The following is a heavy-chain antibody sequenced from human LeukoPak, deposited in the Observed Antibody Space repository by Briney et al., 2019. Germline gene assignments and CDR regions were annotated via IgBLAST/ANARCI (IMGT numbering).Heavy chain of an antibody. CDR2: IYYSGST. V-gene: IGHV4-39*01. CDR1: GGSISSSNYY. Sequence: PSETLSLTCTVSGGSISSSNYYWGWIRQPPGKGLEWIGSIYYSGSTYYNPSLKSRVTISVDTPKNQFSLKLSSVTAADTAGYFCAELPVVRGSFDIWGQGTMVTVSS. J-gene: IGHJ3*02. D-gene: IGHD4-23*01. CDR3: AELPVVRGSFDI.